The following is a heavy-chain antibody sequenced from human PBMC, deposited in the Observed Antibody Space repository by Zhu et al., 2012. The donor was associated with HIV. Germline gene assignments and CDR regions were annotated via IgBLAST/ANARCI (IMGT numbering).Heavy chain of an antibody. CDR1: GGSISSSSYY. J-gene: IGHJ3*02. CDR3: AKTRTSGWYSYAFDI. CDR2: IYYRGST. Sequence: QVQLQESGPGLVKPSETLSLTCTVSGGSISSSSYYWGWIRQPPGKGLEWIGSIYYRGSTYYNPSLKSRVTISVDTSKNQFSLKLSSVTAADTAVYYCAKTRTSGWYSYAFDIWGQGXNGHRLF. D-gene: IGHD6-19*01. V-gene: IGHV4-39*01.